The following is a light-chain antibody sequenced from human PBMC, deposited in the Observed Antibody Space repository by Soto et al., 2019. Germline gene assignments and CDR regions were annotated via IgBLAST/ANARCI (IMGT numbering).Light chain of an antibody. Sequence: EIVLTQSPATLSLSPGETATLSCRASQSVGNFLVWYQQKPGQAPRLLIYDTSNRATGIPARFSGSGSGTDFTLTISSLEPEDFVVYYCQQRSDWPRTFGRGTKVEIK. CDR1: QSVGNF. CDR2: DTS. CDR3: QQRSDWPRT. V-gene: IGKV3-11*01. J-gene: IGKJ1*01.